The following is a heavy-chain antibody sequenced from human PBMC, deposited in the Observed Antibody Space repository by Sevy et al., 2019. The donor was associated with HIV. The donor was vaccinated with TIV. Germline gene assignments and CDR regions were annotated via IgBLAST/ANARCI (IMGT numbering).Heavy chain of an antibody. D-gene: IGHD6-19*01. CDR2: ISYDGSNK. Sequence: GGSLRLSCAASGFTFSSYGMHWVRQAPGKGLEWVAVISYDGSNKYYAVSVKGRFTISRDNSKNTLYLQMNSLRAEDTAVYYCAKDPYSSGWSYYFDYWGQGTLVTVSS. J-gene: IGHJ4*02. CDR1: GFTFSSYG. CDR3: AKDPYSSGWSYYFDY. V-gene: IGHV3-30*18.